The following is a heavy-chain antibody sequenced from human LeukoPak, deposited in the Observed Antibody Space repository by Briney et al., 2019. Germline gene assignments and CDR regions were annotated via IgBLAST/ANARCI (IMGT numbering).Heavy chain of an antibody. J-gene: IGHJ4*02. Sequence: PSETLSLTCTVSGGSVSDYYWSWLRQTAGKELEWIGRVYTGGSTNYNPSLKSRVTMSLDESKNEVFLKLFSVTAADTAVYFCANLPPYYYDGSGSYVWGQGTLVAVSS. CDR2: VYTGGST. V-gene: IGHV4-4*07. CDR1: GGSVSDYY. CDR3: ANLPPYYYDGSGSYV. D-gene: IGHD3-22*01.